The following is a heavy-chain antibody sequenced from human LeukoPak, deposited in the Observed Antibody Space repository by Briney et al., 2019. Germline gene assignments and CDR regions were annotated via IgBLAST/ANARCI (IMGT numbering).Heavy chain of an antibody. CDR1: GGSISSYY. D-gene: IGHD2-2*01. J-gene: IGHJ6*03. CDR2: IYYSGST. CDR3: ARGYCSSTSCYYYYYYYMDV. Sequence: SETLSLTCTVSGGSISSYYWSWIRQPPGKGLEWIGYIYYSGSTNYNPSLKSRVTISVDTSKNQFSLKLSSVTAADTAVYYCARGYCSSTSCYYYYYYYMDVWGKGTTVTVSS. V-gene: IGHV4-59*08.